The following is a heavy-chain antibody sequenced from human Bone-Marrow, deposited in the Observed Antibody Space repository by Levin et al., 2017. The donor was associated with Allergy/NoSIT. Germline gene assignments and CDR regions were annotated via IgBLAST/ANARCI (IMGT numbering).Heavy chain of an antibody. V-gene: IGHV4-31*03. CDR3: SSRVAAINGYSNN. CDR2: FHLSGNT. J-gene: IGHJ4*02. Sequence: PSETLSLTCSVSGASITSGGYHWTWIRQHPGKGLEWIGNFHLSGNTYYNPSLRGRISFSSDTSKNQFSLKVTSVTAADTAIYYCSSRVAAINGYSNNWGQGTLVTVSS. CDR1: GASITSGGYH. D-gene: IGHD2-8*01.